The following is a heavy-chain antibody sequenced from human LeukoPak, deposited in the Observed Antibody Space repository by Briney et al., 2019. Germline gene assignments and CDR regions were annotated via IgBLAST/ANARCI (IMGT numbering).Heavy chain of an antibody. J-gene: IGHJ6*03. CDR2: INPSGGST. V-gene: IGHV1-46*01. Sequence: ASVKLSCKASGYTFTSYYMHWVRQAPGQGLEWLGIINPSGGSTSYAKKFQGRVTMTRDTSTSTVYMELSSLRSEDTAVYYCARDHYYDSSGYVNYYYYYMDVWGKGTTVTVYS. CDR3: ARDHYYDSSGYVNYYYYYMDV. CDR1: GYTFTSYY. D-gene: IGHD3-22*01.